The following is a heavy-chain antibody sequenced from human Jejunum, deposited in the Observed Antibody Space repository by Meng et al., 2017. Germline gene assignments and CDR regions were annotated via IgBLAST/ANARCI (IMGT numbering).Heavy chain of an antibody. Sequence: VQLVGSGGGLVPPGGSRRFSCAASGFTFSSYWMHWVRQAPGKGLVWVSRINSDGSSTNYADSMKGQFTISRDNAKNTLYLQMNSLRAEDMAVYYCAKLVRSWGQGTLVTVSS. J-gene: IGHJ5*02. CDR1: GFTFSSYW. CDR3: AKLVRS. V-gene: IGHV3/OR16-13*01. D-gene: IGHD2-2*01. CDR2: INSDGSST.